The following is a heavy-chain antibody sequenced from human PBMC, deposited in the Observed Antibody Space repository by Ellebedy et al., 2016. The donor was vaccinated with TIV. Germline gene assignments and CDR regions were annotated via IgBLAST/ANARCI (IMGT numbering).Heavy chain of an antibody. J-gene: IGHJ6*02. V-gene: IGHV1-69*13. CDR2: IIPIFGTA. CDR1: GGTFSSYA. D-gene: IGHD3-22*01. CDR3: ARGSSDYYDSSGYYYYYGMDV. Sequence: AASVKVSCKASGGTFSSYAISWVRQAPGQGLEWMGGIIPIFGTANYAQTFQGRVTITADESTSTAYMELSSLRSEDTAVYYCARGSSDYYDSSGYYYYYGMDVWGQGTTVTVSS.